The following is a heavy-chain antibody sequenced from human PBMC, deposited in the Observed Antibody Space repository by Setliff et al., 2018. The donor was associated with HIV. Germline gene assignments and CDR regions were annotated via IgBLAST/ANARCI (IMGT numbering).Heavy chain of an antibody. J-gene: IGHJ4*02. CDR1: GGSISSSNYY. CDR2: IYYSGST. CDR3: ARRSGWELQYFDY. D-gene: IGHD1-26*01. Sequence: LSLTCTVSGGSISSSNYYWGWIRQPPGKGLEWIGNIYYSGSTYYNPSLKSRVTISVDTSRNQFSLKLSSVTAADTAVYYCARRSGWELQYFDYWGQGTLVTVSS. V-gene: IGHV4-39*01.